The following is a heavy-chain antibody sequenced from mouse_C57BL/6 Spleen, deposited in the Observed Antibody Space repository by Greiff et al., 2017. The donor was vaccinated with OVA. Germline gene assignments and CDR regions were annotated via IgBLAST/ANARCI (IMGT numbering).Heavy chain of an antibody. V-gene: IGHV1-15*01. CDR1: GYTFTDYE. D-gene: IGHD3-3*01. J-gene: IGHJ2*01. CDR2: IDPETGGT. CDR3: TREEGRGFDY. Sequence: QVQLQQSGAELVRPGASVTLSCKASGYTFTDYEMHWVKQTPVHGLEWIGAIDPETGGTAYNQKFKGKAILTADKSSSTAYMELRSLTSEDSAVYYCTREEGRGFDYWGQGTTLTVSS.